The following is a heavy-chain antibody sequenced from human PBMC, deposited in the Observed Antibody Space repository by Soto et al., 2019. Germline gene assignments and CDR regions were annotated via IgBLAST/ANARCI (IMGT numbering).Heavy chain of an antibody. CDR1: GFTFSSSG. D-gene: IGHD4-17*01. CDR2: ISIRGDYR. Sequence: EGQLLQSGGGLVQPGESLRLSCAASGFTFSSSGMSWVRQAPGKGLEWVSSISIRGDYRYYADSVKGRFTISRDNSKNTLYLQMSSLTAADTALYYCANHGGFDFWGQGTMVAVSS. CDR3: ANHGGFDF. V-gene: IGHV3-23*01. J-gene: IGHJ3*01.